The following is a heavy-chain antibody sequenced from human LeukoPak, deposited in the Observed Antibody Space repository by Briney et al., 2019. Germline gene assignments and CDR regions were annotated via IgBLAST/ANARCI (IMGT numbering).Heavy chain of an antibody. CDR1: GDSVSSNSAA. V-gene: IGHV6-1*01. J-gene: IGHJ2*01. Sequence: SQTLSPTCAISGDSVSSNSAAWNWIRQSPSRGLEWLGRTYYRSKWYNDYAVSVKSRITINPDTSKNQFSLQLNSVTPEDTAVYYCARDRYSGSYLDWYFDLWGRGTLVTVSS. CDR3: ARDRYSGSYLDWYFDL. CDR2: TYYRSKWYN. D-gene: IGHD1-26*01.